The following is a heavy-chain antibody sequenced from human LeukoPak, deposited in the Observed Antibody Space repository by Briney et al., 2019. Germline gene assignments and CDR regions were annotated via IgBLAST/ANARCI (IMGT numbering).Heavy chain of an antibody. Sequence: SETLSLTCTVSGGSINSYYRTWIRQPPGKGLEWIGYISYSGATSYNPSLKSRVTISEDTSKNQFYLRLSSVTAADTAVYYCARDRGNYFDYWGQGTLVAVSS. V-gene: IGHV4-59*01. CDR2: ISYSGAT. J-gene: IGHJ4*02. CDR1: GGSINSYY. D-gene: IGHD6-13*01. CDR3: ARDRGNYFDY.